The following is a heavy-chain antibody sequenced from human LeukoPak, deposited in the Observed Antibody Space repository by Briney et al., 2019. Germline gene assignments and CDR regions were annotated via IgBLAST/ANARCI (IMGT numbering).Heavy chain of an antibody. V-gene: IGHV1-69*05. D-gene: IGHD3-9*01. J-gene: IGHJ4*02. CDR2: IIPIFGTA. CDR1: GGTFGSYA. Sequence: SVKVSCKASGGTFGSYAISWVRQAPGQGLEWMGGIIPIFGTANYAQKFQGRVTITTDESTSTAYMELSSLRSEDTAVYYCARGTSYDILTGYYTYYFGYWGQVTLVTVSS. CDR3: ARGTSYDILTGYYTYYFGY.